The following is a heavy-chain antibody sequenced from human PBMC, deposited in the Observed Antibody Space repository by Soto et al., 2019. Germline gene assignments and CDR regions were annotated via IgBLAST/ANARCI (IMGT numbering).Heavy chain of an antibody. J-gene: IGHJ6*02. CDR2: IYHSGST. D-gene: IGHD1-26*01. CDR3: ASLAGDHYSLQAYYYYGLDV. Sequence: NPSETLSLTCAVSGYSISSGYYWGWIRQPPGKGLEWIGSIYHSGSTYYNPSLKSRVTISVDTSKNQFSLKLSSVTAADTAVYYCASLAGDHYSLQAYYYYGLDVWGQGTTVTVSS. V-gene: IGHV4-38-2*01. CDR1: GYSISSGYY.